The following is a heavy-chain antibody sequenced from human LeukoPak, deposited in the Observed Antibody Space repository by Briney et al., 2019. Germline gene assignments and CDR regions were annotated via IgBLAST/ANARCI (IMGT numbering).Heavy chain of an antibody. Sequence: GGSLRLSCAASGFTLSSYSMNWVRQAPGKGLEWVAFIRYDGSKKYSADSVKGRFTISRDNSKNTLYLQMNSLRAEDTAVYYCASWGRAAAGTPYWGQGTLVTVSS. CDR3: ASWGRAAAGTPY. CDR1: GFTLSSYS. V-gene: IGHV3-30*02. D-gene: IGHD6-13*01. CDR2: IRYDGSKK. J-gene: IGHJ4*02.